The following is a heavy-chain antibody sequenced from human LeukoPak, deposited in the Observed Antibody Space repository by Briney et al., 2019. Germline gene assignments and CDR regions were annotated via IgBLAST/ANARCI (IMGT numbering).Heavy chain of an antibody. J-gene: IGHJ5*02. V-gene: IGHV3-23*01. CDR3: AKDLFLSCSWYGGVNWFDP. CDR1: GFTFSSYA. Sequence: GGTLRLSCAASGFTFSSYATSWVRQAPGKGLEWVSAISGSGGSTYYADSVKRRFTISRDNSKHTLHLQMNSLRAEDTAVYYCAKDLFLSCSWYGGVNWFDPWGEGTLVTVSS. CDR2: ISGSGGST. D-gene: IGHD6-13*01.